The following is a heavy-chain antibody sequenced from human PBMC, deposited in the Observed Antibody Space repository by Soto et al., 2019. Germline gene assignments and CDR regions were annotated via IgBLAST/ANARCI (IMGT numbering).Heavy chain of an antibody. V-gene: IGHV3-23*01. CDR1: GFTFSINA. Sequence: PAGSLRLSCATSGFTFSINALSWFRPAPGKALKWVSAMSANGQGIYYADPVRRRFSISRDNPRNTVYLHMDSLRAEDTAVYYCAKDRDYPRDQFHYWGQGTLDTV. CDR2: MSANGQGI. D-gene: IGHD2-2*01. J-gene: IGHJ4*02. CDR3: AKDRDYPRDQFHY.